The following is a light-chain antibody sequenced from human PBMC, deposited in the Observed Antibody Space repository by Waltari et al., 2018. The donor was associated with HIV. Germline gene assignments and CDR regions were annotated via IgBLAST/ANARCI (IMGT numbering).Light chain of an antibody. CDR2: EVF. V-gene: IGLV2-14*01. CDR1: TSDFGLYNF. CDR3: ASFTSNYTLI. Sequence: QSTLTQPASGSGSPGQSITISCTGSTSDFGLYNFISWYQQHPGGVPKVIIYEVFSRPSGISSRFSGSMSANTASLTISWLQPEDETDYYCASFTSNYTLIFGGGTKVTVL. J-gene: IGLJ2*01.